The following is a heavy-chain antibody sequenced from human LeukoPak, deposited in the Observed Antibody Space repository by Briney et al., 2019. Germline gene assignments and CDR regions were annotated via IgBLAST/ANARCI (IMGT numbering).Heavy chain of an antibody. Sequence: PSETLSLTCTVSGGSISGYYWSWIRQPPGKGLEWIGYIYYSGSTNYNPSLKSRVTISVDTSKNQFSLKLSSVTAADTAVYYCARDLRHAWITSAVAGRFDYWGQGTLVTVSS. CDR3: ARDLRHAWITSAVAGRFDY. CDR2: IYYSGST. CDR1: GGSISGYY. V-gene: IGHV4-59*01. D-gene: IGHD6-19*01. J-gene: IGHJ4*02.